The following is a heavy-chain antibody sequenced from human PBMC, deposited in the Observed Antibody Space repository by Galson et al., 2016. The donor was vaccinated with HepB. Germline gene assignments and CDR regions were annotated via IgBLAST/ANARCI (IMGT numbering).Heavy chain of an antibody. J-gene: IGHJ4*02. CDR1: GFTFNYYG. V-gene: IGHV3-21*01. CDR3: ARGGGYSSGWYSF. CDR2: ISSGSAYK. Sequence: SLRLSCAASGFTFNYYGMIWVRQAPGKGLEWVSSISSGSAYKYYADSVKGRFTISRDNAKNSLYLQMNSLRVEDTAVYYCARGGGYSSGWYSFWGRGTLVTVSS. D-gene: IGHD6-13*01.